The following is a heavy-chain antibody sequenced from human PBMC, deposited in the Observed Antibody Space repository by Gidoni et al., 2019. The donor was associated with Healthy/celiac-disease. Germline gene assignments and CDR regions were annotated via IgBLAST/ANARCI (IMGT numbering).Heavy chain of an antibody. CDR3: ARCNWNDVNAFDI. D-gene: IGHD1-20*01. V-gene: IGHV3-11*06. CDR1: GFTFSDYY. CDR2: ISSSSSYT. J-gene: IGHJ3*02. Sequence: QVQLVESGGGLFKAGGSLRLLCAASGFTFSDYYMSWIRQAPGKGLEWVSYISSSSSYTNYADSVQGRFTISSDNAKNSLYLQMNSLRAEDTAVYYCARCNWNDVNAFDIWGQGTMVTVSS.